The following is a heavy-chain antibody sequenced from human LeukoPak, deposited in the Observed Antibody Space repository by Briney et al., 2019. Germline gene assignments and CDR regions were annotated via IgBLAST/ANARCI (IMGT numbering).Heavy chain of an antibody. D-gene: IGHD7-27*01. Sequence: ASVKVSCKASGGTFSSYAISWVRQAPGQGLEWMGGIIPIFGTANYAQKFQGRVTITADETTSTAYMELSSQRSEDTAVYYCARDGAWGIRGPYYFDYWGQGTLVTVSS. V-gene: IGHV1-69*01. CDR1: GGTFSSYA. CDR3: ARDGAWGIRGPYYFDY. CDR2: IIPIFGTA. J-gene: IGHJ4*02.